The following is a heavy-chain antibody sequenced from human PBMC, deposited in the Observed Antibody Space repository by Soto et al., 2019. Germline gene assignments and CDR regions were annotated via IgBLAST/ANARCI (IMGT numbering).Heavy chain of an antibody. CDR3: ERDLAKGGGSAGFDY. V-gene: IGHV1-2*02. CDR2: INPKSGGT. CDR1: GYTFTVFY. J-gene: IGHJ4*02. D-gene: IGHD1-26*01. Sequence: QVQLVQSGAEVKKPGASVNVSCKASGYTFTVFYMHRVRQAPGQGLEWMGWINPKSGGTMYPQKFQGRVPMPWDTSISTAYMARTRLRSDDTAVYYCERDLAKGGGSAGFDYWGQGTLVTVSS.